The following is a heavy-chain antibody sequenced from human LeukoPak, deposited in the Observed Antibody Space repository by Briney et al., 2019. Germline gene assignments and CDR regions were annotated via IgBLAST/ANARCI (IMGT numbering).Heavy chain of an antibody. J-gene: IGHJ4*02. CDR3: ASGGRRSSSWYRAGY. CDR2: INHSGST. Sequence: SETLSLTCAVYGGSFSGYYWSWIRQPPGKGLEWIGEINHSGSTNYNPSLKSRGTISVDTSKNQFSLKLSSVTAADTAVYYCASGGRRSSSWYRAGYWGQGTLVTVSS. CDR1: GGSFSGYY. V-gene: IGHV4-34*01. D-gene: IGHD6-13*01.